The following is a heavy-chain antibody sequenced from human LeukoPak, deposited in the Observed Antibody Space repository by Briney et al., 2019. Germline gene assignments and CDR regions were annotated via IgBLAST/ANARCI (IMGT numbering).Heavy chain of an antibody. CDR3: ARGPSITMVRGGQWYYYMDV. Sequence: ASVKVSCKASGYTFTSYYIHWVRQAPGQGLEWMGLINPSGGSTNYAKKFQGRVTKTRDTSTSTVYMELGSLRSEDTAVYYCARGPSITMVRGGQWYYYMDVWGKGTTVTISS. CDR1: GYTFTSYY. V-gene: IGHV1-46*01. CDR2: INPSGGST. D-gene: IGHD3-10*01. J-gene: IGHJ6*03.